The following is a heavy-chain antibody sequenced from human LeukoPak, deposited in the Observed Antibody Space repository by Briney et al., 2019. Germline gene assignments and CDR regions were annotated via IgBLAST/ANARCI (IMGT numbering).Heavy chain of an antibody. V-gene: IGHV4-4*07. CDR2: IYSSGST. CDR1: GGSITSYY. J-gene: IGHJ4*02. CDR3: AGYSYGHFDL. Sequence: PSETLSLTCTVSGGSITSYYWSWIRQPAGKGPERIGRIYSSGSTNYNPSLKSRVTISVDMSNNQFSLKLSSVTAADTAVYFCAGYSYGHFDLWGQGTLVTVSS. D-gene: IGHD3-16*01.